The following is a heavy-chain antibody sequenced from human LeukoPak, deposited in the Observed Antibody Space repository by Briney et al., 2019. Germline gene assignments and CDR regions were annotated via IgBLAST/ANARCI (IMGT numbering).Heavy chain of an antibody. CDR1: GYTFTPYY. D-gene: IGHD1-26*01. CDR3: ARDSPLVTAFDI. Sequence: ASVKVSCKASGYTFTPYYLFSVRQSPGQGLEWVGWINTNSGATKYAQHFQGRVTMTRDTSINTVYLELSRLRSDATAVYYCARDSPLVTAFDIWGQGPLVTVSS. V-gene: IGHV1-2*02. CDR2: INTNSGAT. J-gene: IGHJ3*02.